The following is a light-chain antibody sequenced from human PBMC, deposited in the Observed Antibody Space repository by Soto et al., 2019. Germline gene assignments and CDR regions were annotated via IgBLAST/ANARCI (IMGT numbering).Light chain of an antibody. CDR3: QQYGSSPQT. CDR1: QSVSSNY. V-gene: IGKV3-20*01. CDR2: DAS. J-gene: IGKJ1*01. Sequence: DIVLTQYPGTLSLSPGERATLSCRASQSVSSNYLTWYQQKPGQAPSLLIYDASTRATGIPDRFSGSGSGTEFALTISRLEPEDCAVYYCQQYGSSPQTFGQGTKVEIK.